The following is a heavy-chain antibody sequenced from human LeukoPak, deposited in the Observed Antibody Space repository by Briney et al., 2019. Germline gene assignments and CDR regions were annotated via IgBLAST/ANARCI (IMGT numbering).Heavy chain of an antibody. CDR1: GYTFTGYY. J-gene: IGHJ3*02. V-gene: IGHV1-2*06. D-gene: IGHD2-2*01. CDR2: INPNSGGT. CDR3: AREYCSSTSCYPGELGAFDI. Sequence: ASVTVSCTASGYTFTGYYMHWVRQAPGQGLEWMGRINPNSGGTNYAQKFQGRVTMTRDTSISTAYMELSRLRSDDTAVYYCAREYCSSTSCYPGELGAFDIWGQGTMVTVSS.